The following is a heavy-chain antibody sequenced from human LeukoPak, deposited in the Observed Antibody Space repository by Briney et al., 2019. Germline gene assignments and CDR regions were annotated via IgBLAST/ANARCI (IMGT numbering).Heavy chain of an antibody. V-gene: IGHV3-23*01. D-gene: IGHD3-10*01. Sequence: GGSLRFSCAASGFTFRTSAMSWVRQAPAKGLQWVSSINGGDYSTYYADSVKGRFTISRDSSKNILYLQMNSLRTDDTAMYYCATANPTPRGINFDSWGQGTLVTVSS. J-gene: IGHJ4*02. CDR3: ATANPTPRGINFDS. CDR2: INGGDYST. CDR1: GFTFRTSA.